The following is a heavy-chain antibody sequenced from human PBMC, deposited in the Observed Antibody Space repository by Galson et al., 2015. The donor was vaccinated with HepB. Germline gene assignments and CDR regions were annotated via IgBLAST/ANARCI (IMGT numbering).Heavy chain of an antibody. CDR2: IWYDGSNK. CDR3: AKDRGSGVVPANWFDP. CDR1: GFTFSSYG. V-gene: IGHV3-33*06. Sequence: SLRLSCAASGFTFSSYGMHWVRQAPGKGLEWVAVIWYDGSNKYYADSVKGRFTISRDNSKNTLYLQMNSLRAEDTAVYYCAKDRGSGVVPANWFDPWGQGTLVTVSS. D-gene: IGHD2-2*01. J-gene: IGHJ5*02.